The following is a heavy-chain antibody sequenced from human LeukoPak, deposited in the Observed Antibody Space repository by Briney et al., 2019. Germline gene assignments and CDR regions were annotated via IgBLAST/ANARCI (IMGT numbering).Heavy chain of an antibody. J-gene: IGHJ4*02. Sequence: SETLSLTCTVSGASISSSYWSWLRQPPGKGLVWIAYIHTNGNTNSNPSLKSRVTVSVDASKNQFSLMLRSVAAADTALYYCARGYYDSRGFSNPFDSWGQGTLVTVSS. CDR2: IHTNGNT. CDR3: ARGYYDSRGFSNPFDS. CDR1: GASISSSY. V-gene: IGHV4-4*08. D-gene: IGHD3-22*01.